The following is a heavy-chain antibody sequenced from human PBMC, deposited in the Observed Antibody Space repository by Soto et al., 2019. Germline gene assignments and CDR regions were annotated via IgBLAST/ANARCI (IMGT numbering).Heavy chain of an antibody. CDR1: GFTFSGFR. V-gene: IGHV3-48*02. Sequence: PGGSLKLSCAASGFTFSGFRMNWVRQAPGKGLEWVSYITSSSSTIYYADSVKGRFTISRDNGENLLHLQMNSLRDEDTAVYYCARLRIVAPSKLYGMDVWGQGTKVTLSS. CDR3: ARLRIVAPSKLYGMDV. J-gene: IGHJ6*02. D-gene: IGHD3-22*01. CDR2: ITSSSSTI.